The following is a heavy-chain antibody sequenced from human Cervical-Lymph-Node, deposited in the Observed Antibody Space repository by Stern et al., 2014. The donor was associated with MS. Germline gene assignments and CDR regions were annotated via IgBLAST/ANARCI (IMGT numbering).Heavy chain of an antibody. CDR3: ARDRVATDFGGSDY. CDR2: RKYDGNDK. D-gene: IGHD3-16*01. CDR1: GFSFSSYG. V-gene: IGHV3-33*01. Sequence: VQLVESGGGVVQPGRSLRLSCGASGFSFSSYGMHWVRQAPGKGLEWVAARKYDGNDKSYADSVKDRFAISRDSAKKILYLQMNSLRAEDTAVYFCARDRVATDFGGSDYWGQGTLVTVSS. J-gene: IGHJ4*02.